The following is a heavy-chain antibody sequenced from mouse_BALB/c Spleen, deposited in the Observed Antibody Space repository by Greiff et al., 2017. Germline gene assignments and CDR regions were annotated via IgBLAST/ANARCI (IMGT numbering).Heavy chain of an antibody. D-gene: IGHD2-4*01. J-gene: IGHJ4*01. CDR3: ASQAGPYDYDYAMDY. Sequence: QVQLQQSGAELARPGASVKMSCKASGYTFTSYTMHWVKQRPGQGLEWIGYINPSSGYTNYNQKFKDKATLTADKSSSTAYMQLSSLTSEDSAVYYCASQAGPYDYDYAMDYWGQGTSVTVSS. CDR1: GYTFTSYT. CDR2: INPSSGYT. V-gene: IGHV1-4*01.